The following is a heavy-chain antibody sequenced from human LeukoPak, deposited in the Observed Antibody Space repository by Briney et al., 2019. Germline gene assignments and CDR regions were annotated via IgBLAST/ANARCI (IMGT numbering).Heavy chain of an antibody. Sequence: GGSLRLSCAASGFTFSSYGMHWVRQAPGKGLEWVAVIWYDGSNKYYADSVKGRFTISRDNSKNTLYLQMNSLRAEDTAVYYCVKDSTGDDSSGSYFDYWGQGTLVTVSS. J-gene: IGHJ4*02. CDR3: VKDSTGDDSSGSYFDY. V-gene: IGHV3-33*06. CDR2: IWYDGSNK. CDR1: GFTFSSYG. D-gene: IGHD3-22*01.